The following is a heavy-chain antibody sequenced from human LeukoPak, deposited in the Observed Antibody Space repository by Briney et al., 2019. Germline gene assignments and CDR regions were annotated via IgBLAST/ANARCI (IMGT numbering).Heavy chain of an antibody. V-gene: IGHV1-46*01. CDR2: INPSGGST. Sequence: EASVKVSCKASGYTFTSYYMHWVRQAPGQGLEWMGIINPSGGSTSYAQKFQGRVTMTRDTSTSTVYMELSSLRSEDTAVYYCARARIAAAGTERPVYYYYGMDVWGQGTLVTVSS. J-gene: IGHJ6*02. CDR1: GYTFTSYY. D-gene: IGHD6-13*01. CDR3: ARARIAAAGTERPVYYYYGMDV.